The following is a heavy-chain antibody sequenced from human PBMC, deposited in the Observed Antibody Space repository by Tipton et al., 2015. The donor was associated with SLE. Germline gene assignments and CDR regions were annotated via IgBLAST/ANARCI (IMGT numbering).Heavy chain of an antibody. CDR2: IYHSEDT. J-gene: IGHJ4*02. CDR3: VGQVEVVNGRRFGY. D-gene: IGHD2-21*01. V-gene: IGHV4-38-2*01. CDR1: GYSISSSYY. Sequence: TLSLTCAVSGYSISSSYYWGWIRQPPGKGLEWISNIYHSEDTSYNPSLKSRATISVDTSKNQFSLKLRSVTAADTAVYYCVGQVEVVNGRRFGYWGQGTLVPVSS.